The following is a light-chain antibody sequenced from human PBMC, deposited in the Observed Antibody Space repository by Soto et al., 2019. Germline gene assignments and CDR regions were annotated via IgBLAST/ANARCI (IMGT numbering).Light chain of an antibody. CDR1: SSNIGSNT. Sequence: SALTQPPSASGTPGQRVTISCSGSSSNIGSNTVNWYQQLPGTAPKLLIYNKNQRPSGVPDRFSGSKSGTSASLAISGLQSEDEADYYCAAWDDSLNGYVFGTGTKVTVL. V-gene: IGLV1-44*01. CDR3: AAWDDSLNGYV. J-gene: IGLJ1*01. CDR2: NKN.